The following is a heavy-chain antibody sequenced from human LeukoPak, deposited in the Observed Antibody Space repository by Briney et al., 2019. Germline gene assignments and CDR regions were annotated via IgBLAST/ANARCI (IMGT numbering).Heavy chain of an antibody. V-gene: IGHV3-30*18. CDR1: GFTLSSYG. CDR2: ISYDGSNK. CDR3: AKDLTQQLGRFDY. J-gene: IGHJ4*02. Sequence: GGSLRLSCAASGFTLSSYGMHWVRQAPGKGLGWVAVISYDGSNKYYADFVKGRFTISRDNSKNTLYLQMNSLRAEDTAVYYCAKDLTQQLGRFDYWGQGTLVTVSS. D-gene: IGHD6-13*01.